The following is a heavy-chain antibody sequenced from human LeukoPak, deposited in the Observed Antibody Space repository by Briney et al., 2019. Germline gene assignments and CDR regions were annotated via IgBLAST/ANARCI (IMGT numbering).Heavy chain of an antibody. CDR3: AKDVSGVVVAATVTVESWFDP. V-gene: IGHV3-21*01. CDR2: ISSSSSYI. D-gene: IGHD2-15*01. Sequence: GGSLRLSCAASGFTFSSYSMNWVRQAPGKGLEWVSSISSSSSYIYYADSVKGRFTISRDNAKNSLYLQMNSLRAEDTAAYYCAKDVSGVVVAATVTVESWFDPWGQGTLVTVSS. J-gene: IGHJ5*02. CDR1: GFTFSSYS.